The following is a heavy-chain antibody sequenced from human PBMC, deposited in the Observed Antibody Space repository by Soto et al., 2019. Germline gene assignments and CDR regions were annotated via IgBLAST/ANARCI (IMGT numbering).Heavy chain of an antibody. Sequence: QVQLLESGGGVVQPGRSLRLSCAASGFTFSSYGMHWVRQAPGKGLEWVAVISYDGSNKYYADSVKGRFTISRDNSKNKLYPQMNSLRAEDTAVYYCAKGDGDYSGYFDLWGRGTLVTVSS. J-gene: IGHJ2*01. CDR3: AKGDGDYSGYFDL. V-gene: IGHV3-30*18. D-gene: IGHD4-17*01. CDR1: GFTFSSYG. CDR2: ISYDGSNK.